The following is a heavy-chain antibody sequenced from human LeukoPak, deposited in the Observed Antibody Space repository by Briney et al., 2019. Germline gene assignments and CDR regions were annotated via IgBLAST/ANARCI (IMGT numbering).Heavy chain of an antibody. Sequence: PGGSLRLSCAASGFTFSSYAVHWVRQAPGKGLEYVSSISSNGGSTYYANSVKDRFTISRDNSKNTLYHQMGSLRVEDTALYYCVKGKDLYGALDVWGQGTMVTVSS. CDR1: GFTFSSYA. J-gene: IGHJ3*01. D-gene: IGHD3-16*01. CDR2: ISSNGGST. CDR3: VKGKDLYGALDV. V-gene: IGHV3-64*01.